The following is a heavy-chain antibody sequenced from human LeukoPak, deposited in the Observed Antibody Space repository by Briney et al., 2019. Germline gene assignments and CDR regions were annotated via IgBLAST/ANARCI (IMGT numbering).Heavy chain of an antibody. D-gene: IGHD3-3*01. J-gene: IGHJ4*02. CDR1: GFTFSSYS. CDR2: ISSSSSYI. V-gene: IGHV3-21*01. CDR3: ARAPIFGVVIRNFDY. Sequence: GGSLRLSCAASGFTFSSYSMNWVRQAPGKGLEWVSSISSSSSYIYYADSVKGRFTISRDNAKNSLYLQMNSLRAEDTAVYCCARAPIFGVVIRNFDYWGQGTLVTVSS.